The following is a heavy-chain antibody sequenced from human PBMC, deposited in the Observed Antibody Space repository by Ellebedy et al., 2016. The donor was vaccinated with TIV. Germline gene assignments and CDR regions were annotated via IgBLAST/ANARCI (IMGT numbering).Heavy chain of an antibody. V-gene: IGHV1-18*01. CDR1: GYTFTSYG. CDR2: ISAYNGNT. D-gene: IGHD3-10*01. Sequence: ASVKVSXXASGYTFTSYGISWVRQAPGQGLEWMGWISAYNGNTNYAQKLQGRVTMTTDTSTSTAYMELRSLRSEDTAVYYCARVPNYGSGSYPRKDVDYWGQGTLVTVSS. CDR3: ARVPNYGSGSYPRKDVDY. J-gene: IGHJ4*02.